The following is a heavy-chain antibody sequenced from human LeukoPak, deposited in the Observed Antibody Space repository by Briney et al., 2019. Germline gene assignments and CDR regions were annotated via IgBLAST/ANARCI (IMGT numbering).Heavy chain of an antibody. CDR3: ARAGNYYDSSGYFAHGWFDP. Sequence: GASVKVSCKASGGTFSSYTISWVRQAPGHGLEWMGRTIPILGIANYAQKFQGRVTITADKSTSTAYMELSSLRSEDTAVYYCARAGNYYDSSGYFAHGWFDPWGQGTLVTVSS. J-gene: IGHJ5*02. CDR2: TIPILGIA. D-gene: IGHD3-22*01. CDR1: GGTFSSYT. V-gene: IGHV1-69*02.